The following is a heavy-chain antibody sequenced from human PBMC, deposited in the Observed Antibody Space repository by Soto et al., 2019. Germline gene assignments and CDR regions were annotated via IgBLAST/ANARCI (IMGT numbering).Heavy chain of an antibody. J-gene: IGHJ4*02. CDR3: ASSVRGYSYGPGHFDY. CDR1: GGSISSSSYY. V-gene: IGHV4-39*01. Sequence: QLQLQESGPGLVKPSETLSLTCTVSGGSISSSSYYWGWIRQPPGKGLEWIGSIYYSGSTYYNPSLKSRVTISVDTSKNQFSLKLSSVTAADTAVYYCASSVRGYSYGPGHFDYWGQGTLVTVSS. CDR2: IYYSGST. D-gene: IGHD5-18*01.